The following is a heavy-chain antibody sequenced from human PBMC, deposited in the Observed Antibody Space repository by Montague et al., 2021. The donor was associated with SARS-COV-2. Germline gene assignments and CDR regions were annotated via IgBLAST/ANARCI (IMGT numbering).Heavy chain of an antibody. Sequence: SETLSLTCTVSGGSISSYYWSWIRQPPGKGLEWIGYIYYSGSTNYNPSLESRVTISVDTSKNQFSLTLSSVTAADPAVYYCARQIPLRTHIVVVPALLGGAFDIWGQGTMVTVSS. CDR1: GGSISSYY. CDR2: IYYSGST. CDR3: ARQIPLRTHIVVVPALLGGAFDI. J-gene: IGHJ3*02. D-gene: IGHD2-21*02. V-gene: IGHV4-59*08.